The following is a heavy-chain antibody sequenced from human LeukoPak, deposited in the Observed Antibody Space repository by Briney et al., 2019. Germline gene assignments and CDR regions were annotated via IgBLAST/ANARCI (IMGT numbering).Heavy chain of an antibody. V-gene: IGHV1-69*13. CDR1: GGAFSSYA. J-gene: IGHJ6*02. D-gene: IGHD6-13*01. Sequence: ASVKVSCKASGGAFSSYAISWVRQAPGQGLEWMGGIIPIFGTANYAQKFQGRVTITADESTSTAYMELSSLRSEDTAVYYCAKGRAGKSKVGYYYGMDVWGQGTTVIVS. CDR2: IIPIFGTA. CDR3: AKGRAGKSKVGYYYGMDV.